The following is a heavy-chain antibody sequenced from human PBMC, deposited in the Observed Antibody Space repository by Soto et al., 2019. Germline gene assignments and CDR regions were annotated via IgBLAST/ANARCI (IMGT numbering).Heavy chain of an antibody. Sequence: GGSLRLSCAASGFTFSSYAMHWVRQAPGKGLEWVAVISYDGSNKYYADSVKGRFTISRDNSKNTLYLQMNSLRAEDTAVYYCARGPDYGDPMGEYYFDYWGQGTLVTVSS. J-gene: IGHJ4*02. CDR1: GFTFSSYA. D-gene: IGHD4-17*01. V-gene: IGHV3-30-3*01. CDR2: ISYDGSNK. CDR3: ARGPDYGDPMGEYYFDY.